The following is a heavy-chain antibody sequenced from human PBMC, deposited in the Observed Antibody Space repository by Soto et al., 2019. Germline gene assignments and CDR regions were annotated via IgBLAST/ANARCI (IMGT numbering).Heavy chain of an antibody. CDR1: GGSISSYY. CDR3: ARAQSRFGGYSYVDYYYGMDV. D-gene: IGHD5-18*01. Sequence: SETLSLTCTVSGGSISSYYWSWIRQPPGKGLEWIGYVYYSGSTNYNPSLKSRVTISVDTSKNQFSLKLSSVTAADTAVYYCARAQSRFGGYSYVDYYYGMDVWGQGTTVTVSS. J-gene: IGHJ6*02. V-gene: IGHV4-59*01. CDR2: VYYSGST.